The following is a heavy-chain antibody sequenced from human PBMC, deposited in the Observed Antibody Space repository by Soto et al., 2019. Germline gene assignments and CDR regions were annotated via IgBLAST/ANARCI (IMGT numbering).Heavy chain of an antibody. CDR1: GYLITSSD. J-gene: IGHJ4*02. Sequence: ASATVSCKASGYLITSSDMHWRRQTPGQGLERMGKSNPSGGSTSNAQKYQGRVTKTREKQTSTVYMELSRLRSEVTAVYYYANHNSSGWYEGFDYWGQGNLVTFSP. D-gene: IGHD6-19*01. V-gene: IGHV1-46*03. CDR3: ANHNSSGWYEGFDY. CDR2: SNPSGGST.